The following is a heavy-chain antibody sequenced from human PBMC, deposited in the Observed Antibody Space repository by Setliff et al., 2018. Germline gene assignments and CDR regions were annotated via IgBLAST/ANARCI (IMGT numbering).Heavy chain of an antibody. CDR1: GGSISSMSYY. V-gene: IGHV4-39*07. Sequence: SETLSLTCTVSGGSISSMSYYWGWIRQPPGKGLEWIGSIYHSGSSYYNSSLRSRVTISVDTSKNQFSLILRSVTAADTAVYYCARDRTAYNYGMDVWGQGTTVTVSS. CDR2: IYHSGSS. D-gene: IGHD5-18*01. J-gene: IGHJ6*02. CDR3: ARDRTAYNYGMDV.